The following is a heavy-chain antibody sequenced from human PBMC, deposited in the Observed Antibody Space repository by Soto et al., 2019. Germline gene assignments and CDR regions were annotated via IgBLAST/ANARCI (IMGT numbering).Heavy chain of an antibody. CDR2: IYPGDSDT. D-gene: IGHD2-15*01. CDR1: GYSFTSYW. V-gene: IGHV5-51*01. J-gene: IGHJ6*02. CDR3: AKDQVAATAGVIYYGMDV. Sequence: GESLKISCKGSGYSFTSYWIGWVRQMPGKGLEWMGIIYPGDSDTRYSPSFQGQVTISADKSISTAYLQWSSLKASDTAVYYCAKDQVAATAGVIYYGMDVWGQGTTVTVS.